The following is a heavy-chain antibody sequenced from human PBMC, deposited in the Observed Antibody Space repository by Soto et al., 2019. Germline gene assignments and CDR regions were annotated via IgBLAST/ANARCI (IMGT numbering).Heavy chain of an antibody. D-gene: IGHD3-10*01. J-gene: IGHJ4*02. CDR2: IWYDGSNK. V-gene: IGHV3-33*01. CDR1: GFTFSDYG. Sequence: GGSLRLSCAASGFTFSDYGMHWVRQAPGKGLEWVAIIWYDGSNKYYADSVKGRFTISRDNSKNTLYPQMNSLRAEDTAVYYCVRDYYFGSGSYNNALGYWGQGTPVTVSS. CDR3: VRDYYFGSGSYNNALGY.